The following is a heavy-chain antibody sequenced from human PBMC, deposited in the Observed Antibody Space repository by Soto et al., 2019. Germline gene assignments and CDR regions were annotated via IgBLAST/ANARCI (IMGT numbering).Heavy chain of an antibody. V-gene: IGHV4-31*03. CDR2: INHTGGT. CDR1: GASITSGAYY. J-gene: IGHJ5*02. CDR3: ATRITVFGLLIPPFDP. Sequence: SETLSLTCTVSGASITSGAYYWTWVRQHPVKGLEWIGEINHTGGTHYNPSLKSRVTMSVDTSKNQFSLRLSSVTAADTAIYYCATRITVFGLLIPPFDPWGQGTQVTVSS. D-gene: IGHD3-3*01.